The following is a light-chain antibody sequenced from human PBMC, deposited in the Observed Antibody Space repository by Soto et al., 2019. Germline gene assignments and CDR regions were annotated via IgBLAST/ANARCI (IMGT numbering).Light chain of an antibody. V-gene: IGKV1-27*01. CDR2: AAS. CDR1: QGFSNY. Sequence: DIQMTQSPSSLSASVGDRVTITCRASQGFSNYLAWYQQKPGKVPKLLIYAASTLQSRVPSRFSGSGSGTDFTLTISSLPPEDVATYYCQKYNGAPWTFGQGTKVEIK. J-gene: IGKJ1*01. CDR3: QKYNGAPWT.